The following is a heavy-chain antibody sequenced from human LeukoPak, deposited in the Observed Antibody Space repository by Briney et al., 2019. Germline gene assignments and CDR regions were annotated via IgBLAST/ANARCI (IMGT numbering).Heavy chain of an antibody. V-gene: IGHV5-51*01. CDR3: ARFLQLGYLDY. D-gene: IGHD6-13*01. J-gene: IGHJ4*02. CDR2: IYPGDSDT. CDR1: GYSFTNYW. Sequence: GESLKISCKGSGYSFTNYWIGWVRPMPGKGLEWMGIIYPGDSDTRYRPFIQGQLTISADKSISTAYLQWSSLKASDTAMYYCARFLQLGYLDYWGQGTLVTVSS.